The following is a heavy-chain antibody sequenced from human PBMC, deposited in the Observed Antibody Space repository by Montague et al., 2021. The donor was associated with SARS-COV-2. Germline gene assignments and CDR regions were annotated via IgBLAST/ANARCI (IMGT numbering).Heavy chain of an antibody. CDR3: ARDGYGSDWNGLHWFDP. J-gene: IGHJ5*02. Sequence: TLSLTCTVSIGSIGSGSYYWSWIRQPARKGLEWIGRIYTSGSTNYNPSLKSRVTISVDTSKNQFSLKLSSVTAADTAVYYCARDGYGSDWNGLHWFDPGGQGTLVTVSS. D-gene: IGHD6-25*01. CDR2: IYTSGST. V-gene: IGHV4-61*02. CDR1: IGSIGSGSYY.